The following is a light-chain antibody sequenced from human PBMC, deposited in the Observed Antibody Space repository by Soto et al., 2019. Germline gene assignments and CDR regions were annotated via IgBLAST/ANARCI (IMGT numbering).Light chain of an antibody. CDR2: AAS. J-gene: IGKJ1*01. V-gene: IGKV1-39*01. CDR1: QSISNY. CDR3: QQSYSTPQT. Sequence: DIQMTQSPSSLSASVGDRVTITCRASQSISNYLNWYQQKPGKAPRLLIYAASSFQSGVPSRFSGSGSGTDFTLTISSLQPEDFATYYCQQSYSTPQTFGQGTKVDIK.